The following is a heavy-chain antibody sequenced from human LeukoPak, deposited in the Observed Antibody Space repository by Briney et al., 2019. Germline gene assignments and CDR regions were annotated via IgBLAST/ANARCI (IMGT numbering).Heavy chain of an antibody. J-gene: IGHJ4*02. V-gene: IGHV1-2*02. CDR2: INPNSGDT. Sequence: ASVKVSCKASGYTFTDYYMHWVRQAPGQGLEWMGWINPNSGDTNYAQKFQGRVTMTRDTSISTAYMELSRLRSDDTAVYYCARAPGAWYYFDYWGQGTLVTVSS. CDR1: GYTFTDYY. CDR3: ARAPGAWYYFDY. D-gene: IGHD1-26*01.